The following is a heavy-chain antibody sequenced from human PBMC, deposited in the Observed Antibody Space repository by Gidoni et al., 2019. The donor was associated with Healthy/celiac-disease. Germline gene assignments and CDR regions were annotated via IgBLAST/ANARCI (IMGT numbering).Heavy chain of an antibody. CDR2: IWYDGSKK. CDR1: GFTFYSYG. V-gene: IGHV3-33*01. D-gene: IGHD4-17*01. Sequence: QVQLVESGGGVVQPGRSLRLPCAASGFTFYSYGMHWVRQAPGKGLEWVAVIWYDGSKKYYADSVKGRFTISRDNSKNTLYLQMNSLRAEDTAVYYCARDYGDYEIDYWGQGTLVTVSS. J-gene: IGHJ4*02. CDR3: ARDYGDYEIDY.